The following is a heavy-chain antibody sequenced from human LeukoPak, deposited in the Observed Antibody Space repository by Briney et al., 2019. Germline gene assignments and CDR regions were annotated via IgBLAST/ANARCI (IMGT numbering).Heavy chain of an antibody. CDR2: ISYDGRNK. Sequence: GGSLRLSCAASGFTFSSYAMHWVRQAAGKGLEWVAVISYDGRNKYYADTEKGRFTISRDNSLNPLYLQMNCLRAEDTAVYYCARGEYYYDSSVYYSPFDYWGQGTLFTVSS. J-gene: IGHJ4*02. CDR1: GFTFSSYA. D-gene: IGHD3-22*01. CDR3: ARGEYYYDSSVYYSPFDY. V-gene: IGHV3-30*04.